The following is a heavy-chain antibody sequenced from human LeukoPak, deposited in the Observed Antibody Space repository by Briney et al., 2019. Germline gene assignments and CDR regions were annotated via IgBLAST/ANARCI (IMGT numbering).Heavy chain of an antibody. V-gene: IGHV3-21*04. CDR1: GFTFSSYS. Sequence: GGSLRLSCAASGFTFSSYSMNWVRQAPGKGLEWVSSISSSSSYIYYADSVKGRFTISRDSSKNTLYLQMNSLRAEGTAVYYCARDVGPIHFDYWGQGTLVTVSS. CDR2: ISSSSSYI. CDR3: ARDVGPIHFDY. J-gene: IGHJ4*02. D-gene: IGHD1-26*01.